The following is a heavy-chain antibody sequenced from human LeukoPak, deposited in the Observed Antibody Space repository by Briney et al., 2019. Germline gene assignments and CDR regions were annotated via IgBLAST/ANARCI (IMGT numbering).Heavy chain of an antibody. Sequence: GGSLRLSCTASGFTFGDYAMSWFRQAPGKGLEWVGFIRSKAYGGTTEYAASEKGRFTISRDDSKSIAYLQMNSLKTEDTAVYYCTRVRSTSWTYYYYYGMDVWGQGTTVTVSS. D-gene: IGHD2-2*01. CDR1: GFTFGDYA. J-gene: IGHJ6*02. CDR3: TRVRSTSWTYYYYYGMDV. V-gene: IGHV3-49*03. CDR2: IRSKAYGGTT.